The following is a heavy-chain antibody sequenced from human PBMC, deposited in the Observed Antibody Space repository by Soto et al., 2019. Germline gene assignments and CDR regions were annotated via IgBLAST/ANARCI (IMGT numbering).Heavy chain of an antibody. D-gene: IGHD3-10*01. CDR3: GTAPGGGGY. V-gene: IGHV3-53*01. CDR1: GFTVSNNY. J-gene: IGHJ4*02. CDR2: IYSGGYT. Sequence: EVQLVESGGGLIQPGGSLRLSCAVSGFTVSNNYMSWVRQAPGKGLEGVSVIYSGGYTAYGDSVKGRFTISRDNSKNTLFFQMKSPRAEDPAVFYWGTAPGGGGYWGQGTLVTVSS.